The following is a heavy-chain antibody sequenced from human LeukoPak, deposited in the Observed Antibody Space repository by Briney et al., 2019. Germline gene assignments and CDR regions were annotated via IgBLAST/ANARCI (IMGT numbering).Heavy chain of an antibody. D-gene: IGHD6-6*01. V-gene: IGHV3-21*04. J-gene: IGHJ3*01. CDR3: ARSSYSSSSSV. CDR2: ISSSSSYI. Sequence: GGSLRLSCAASGFTFSSYSMNWVRQAPGKGLEWVSSISSSSSYIFYADSVKGRFTISRDNAKNSLHLQMNSLRAEDTAVYYCARSSYSSSSSVWGQGTMVTVSS. CDR1: GFTFSSYS.